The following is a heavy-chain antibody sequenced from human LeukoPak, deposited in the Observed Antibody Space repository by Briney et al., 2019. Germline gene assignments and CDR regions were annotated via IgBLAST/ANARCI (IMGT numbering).Heavy chain of an antibody. CDR1: GFTFRDYY. CDR2: ISSSSSYI. J-gene: IGHJ5*02. D-gene: IGHD2-15*01. V-gene: IGHV3-11*05. Sequence: GGSLRLSCVASGFTFRDYYMSWIRRAPGKGLEWVSYISSSSSYIDYADSVKGRFTISRDNAKNSLHLQMKSLRAEDTAVYYCARDSVVAATGWFDPWGQGTLVTVSS. CDR3: ARDSVVAATGWFDP.